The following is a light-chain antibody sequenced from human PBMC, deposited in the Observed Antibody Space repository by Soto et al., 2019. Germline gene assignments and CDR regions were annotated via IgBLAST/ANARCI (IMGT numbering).Light chain of an antibody. CDR3: NSWSTRSTVL. CDR2: EVS. V-gene: IGLV2-14*01. J-gene: IGLJ2*01. Sequence: QSALTQPASVSGSPGQSITISCTGTSNDVGGYNYVSWFQQRPGEAPKVIIYEVSNRPSGVSHRFSGSKSGNTASLSISGLQAEDEADYYCNSWSTRSTVLFGGGTKLTVL. CDR1: SNDVGGYNY.